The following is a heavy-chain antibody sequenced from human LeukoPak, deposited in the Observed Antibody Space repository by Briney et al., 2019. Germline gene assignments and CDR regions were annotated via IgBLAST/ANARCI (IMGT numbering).Heavy chain of an antibody. Sequence: GRSLRLSCAASGFTFSSYAMHWVRQAPGKGLEWVAVISYDGSNKYYADSVKGRFTISRDNSKNTLYLQMNSLRAEDTAVYYCARDLPYDSSGYYPGYWGQGTLVTVSS. CDR3: ARDLPYDSSGYYPGY. D-gene: IGHD3-22*01. V-gene: IGHV3-30-3*01. CDR1: GFTFSSYA. CDR2: ISYDGSNK. J-gene: IGHJ4*02.